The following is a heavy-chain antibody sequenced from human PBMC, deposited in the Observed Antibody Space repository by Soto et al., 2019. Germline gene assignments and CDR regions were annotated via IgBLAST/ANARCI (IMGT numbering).Heavy chain of an antibody. V-gene: IGHV1-8*01. D-gene: IGHD6-13*01. CDR1: GYTFTSYD. Sequence: GASVKVSCKASGYTFTSYDINWVRQATGQGLEWMGWMNPNSGNTGYAQKFQGRVTMTRNTSISTAYMELSRLRSDDTAVYYCARAAARYYGMDVWGQGTTVTVSS. J-gene: IGHJ6*02. CDR3: ARAAARYYGMDV. CDR2: MNPNSGNT.